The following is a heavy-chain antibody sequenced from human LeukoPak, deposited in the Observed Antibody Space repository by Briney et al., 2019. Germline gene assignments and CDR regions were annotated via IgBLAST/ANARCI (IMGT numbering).Heavy chain of an antibody. J-gene: IGHJ4*02. D-gene: IGHD3-3*01. CDR2: IYYSGST. CDR3: ARGENYDFWSGSVSFDY. CDR1: GGSISSYY. V-gene: IGHV4-59*01. Sequence: PSETLSLTCTVSGGSISSYYWSWIRQPPGKGLEWIGYIYYSGSTNYNPSLKSRVTISVDTSKNQFSLKLSSVTAADTAVYYCARGENYDFWSGSVSFDYWGQGTLVTVSS.